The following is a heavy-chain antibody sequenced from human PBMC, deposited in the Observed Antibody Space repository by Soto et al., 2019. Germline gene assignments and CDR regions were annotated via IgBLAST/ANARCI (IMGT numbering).Heavy chain of an antibody. Sequence: PGESRKISCKGSGYSFTSYWIGWVRQMPGKGLEWMGIIYPGDSDTRYSPSFQGQVTISADKSISTAYLQWSSLKASDTAMYYCASSDSSGYYYGPDAFDIWGQGTMVTVSS. J-gene: IGHJ3*02. D-gene: IGHD3-22*01. V-gene: IGHV5-51*01. CDR3: ASSDSSGYYYGPDAFDI. CDR1: GYSFTSYW. CDR2: IYPGDSDT.